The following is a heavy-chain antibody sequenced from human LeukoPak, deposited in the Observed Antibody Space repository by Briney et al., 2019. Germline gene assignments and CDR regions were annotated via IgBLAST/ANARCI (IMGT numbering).Heavy chain of an antibody. J-gene: IGHJ4*02. D-gene: IGHD4/OR15-4a*01. Sequence: PGGSLRLSCTVSGFTVSSNSMSWVRQAPGKGLEWVSFIYSDNTHYSDSVKSRFTIARDNSKNTLYLQMNSLRAEDTAVYYCARQAGAYSHPYDYWGQGTLVTVSS. V-gene: IGHV3-53*01. CDR3: ARQAGAYSHPYDY. CDR1: GFTVSSNS. CDR2: IYSDNT.